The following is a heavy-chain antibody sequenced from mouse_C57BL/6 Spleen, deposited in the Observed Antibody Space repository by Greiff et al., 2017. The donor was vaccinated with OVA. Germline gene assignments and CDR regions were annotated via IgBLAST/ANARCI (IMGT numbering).Heavy chain of an antibody. CDR1: GYTFTSYW. J-gene: IGHJ1*03. Sequence: QVQLQQPGTELVKPGASVKLSCKASGYTFTSYWMHWVKQRPGQGLEWIGNINPSNGGTNYNEKFKSKATLNVDKSSSPAYMQLSSLTSEDSAVYYCARDGYNGYFDVWGTGTTVTVSS. D-gene: IGHD2-3*01. CDR3: ARDGYNGYFDV. CDR2: INPSNGGT. V-gene: IGHV1-53*01.